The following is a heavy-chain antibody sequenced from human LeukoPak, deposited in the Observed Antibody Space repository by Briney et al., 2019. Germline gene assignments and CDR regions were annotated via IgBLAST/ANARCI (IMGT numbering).Heavy chain of an antibody. J-gene: IGHJ4*02. Sequence: GGSLRLSCAASGFTFTNYWMTWVRQAPGKGLEWVANIKENGGEKYYVGSVKGRFTISRDNAKNSLYLQMNSPRAEDTAVYYCARATVTGTSYYFDYWGQGTLVTVSS. D-gene: IGHD4-17*01. CDR2: IKENGGEK. CDR3: ARATVTGTSYYFDY. V-gene: IGHV3-7*01. CDR1: GFTFTNYW.